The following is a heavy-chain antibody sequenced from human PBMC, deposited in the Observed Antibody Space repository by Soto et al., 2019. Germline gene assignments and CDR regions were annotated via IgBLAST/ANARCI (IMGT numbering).Heavy chain of an antibody. CDR3: ARVAVEMATIHVFDY. J-gene: IGHJ4*02. D-gene: IGHD5-12*01. CDR2: ISDDGSNK. CDR1: GFTFSSYA. Sequence: QVQLVESGGGVVQPGRSLRLSCAASGFTFSSYAMHWVRQAPGKGLEWVAVISDDGSNKYYADSVKGRFTISRDNSKNTMDMPMNRLRAEDTAVYYCARVAVEMATIHVFDYWGQGTLGTVSS. V-gene: IGHV3-30-3*01.